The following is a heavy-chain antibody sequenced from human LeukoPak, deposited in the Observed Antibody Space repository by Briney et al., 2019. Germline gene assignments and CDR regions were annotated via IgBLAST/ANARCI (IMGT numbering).Heavy chain of an antibody. CDR1: GGSISSYY. J-gene: IGHJ1*01. CDR3: ARVLRDSSGYPEYFQH. CDR2: IYYSGST. D-gene: IGHD3-22*01. Sequence: SETLSLTCTVSGGSISSYYWSWIRQPPGKGLEWIGYIYYSGSTNHNPSLKSRVTISVDTSKNQFSLKLSSVTAADTAVYYCARVLRDSSGYPEYFQHWGQGTLVTVSS. V-gene: IGHV4-59*01.